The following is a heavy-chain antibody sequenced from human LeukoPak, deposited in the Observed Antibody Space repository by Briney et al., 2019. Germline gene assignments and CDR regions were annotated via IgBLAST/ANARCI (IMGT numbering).Heavy chain of an antibody. J-gene: IGHJ1*01. CDR1: GGSISNSY. Sequence: PSETLSLTCTVSGGSISNSYWSWIRQPPGKGLEWIGSIYYSGSTYYNPSLKSRVTISVDTSKNQFSLKLSSVTAADTAVYYCARQEAVAGDFQHWGQGTLVTVSS. V-gene: IGHV4-39*01. CDR2: IYYSGST. D-gene: IGHD6-19*01. CDR3: ARQEAVAGDFQH.